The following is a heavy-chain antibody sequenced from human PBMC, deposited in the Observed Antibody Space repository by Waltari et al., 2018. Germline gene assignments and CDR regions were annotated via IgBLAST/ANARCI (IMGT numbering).Heavy chain of an antibody. CDR2: VDPEDGET. CDR1: GYTFPDYY. V-gene: IGHV1-69-2*01. Sequence: EVQLVQSGAEVKKPGATVKISCKASGYTFPDYYMPWGQQAPGKGLEWMGRVDPEDGETIYAEKFQGRVTITADTSTDTAYMELSSLRSEDTAVYYCATFTMVRGVIPWGQGTLVTVSS. J-gene: IGHJ5*02. D-gene: IGHD3-10*01. CDR3: ATFTMVRGVIP.